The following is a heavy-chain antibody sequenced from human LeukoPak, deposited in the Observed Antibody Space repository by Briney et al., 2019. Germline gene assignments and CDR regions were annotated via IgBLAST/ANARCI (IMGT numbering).Heavy chain of an antibody. CDR3: AKTVAGYWYFDL. J-gene: IGHJ2*01. V-gene: IGHV4-59*08. D-gene: IGHD6-19*01. CDR2: IYYSGST. Sequence: PSETLSPTCTVSGGSISHYFWSWIRQPPGKALEWIGYIYYSGSTNYNPSLKSRVTISVDPSKNQFSLKLNSVTAADTAVYYCAKTVAGYWYFDLWGRGTLVTVSS. CDR1: GGSISHYF.